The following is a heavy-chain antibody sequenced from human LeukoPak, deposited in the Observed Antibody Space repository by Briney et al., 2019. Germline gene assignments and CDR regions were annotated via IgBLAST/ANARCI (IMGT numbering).Heavy chain of an antibody. D-gene: IGHD2-15*01. CDR3: ASCVVVVAATHYYYYMDV. Sequence: MPSETLSLTCAVSGGSISSSNWWSWVRQPPGKGLEWIGEIYHSGSTNYNPSLKSRVSISVDKSKNQFSLKLSSVTAADTAVYYCASCVVVVAATHYYYYMDVWGKGTTVTVSS. J-gene: IGHJ6*03. V-gene: IGHV4-4*02. CDR2: IYHSGST. CDR1: GGSISSSNW.